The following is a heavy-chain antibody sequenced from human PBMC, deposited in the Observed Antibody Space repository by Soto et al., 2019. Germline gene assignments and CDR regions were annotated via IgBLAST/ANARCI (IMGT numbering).Heavy chain of an antibody. V-gene: IGHV3-30*18. CDR2: ISYDGSNK. J-gene: IGHJ4*02. CDR3: EKIVVAVAGSIDY. Sequence: QVQLVESGGGVVQPGRSLRLSCAASGFTFSSYGMHWVRQAPGKGLEWVAVISYDGSNKYYADSVKGRFTISRDNSKNTLYLQMNSLRAEDTAVYYWEKIVVAVAGSIDYWGQGTLVTVSS. CDR1: GFTFSSYG. D-gene: IGHD6-19*01.